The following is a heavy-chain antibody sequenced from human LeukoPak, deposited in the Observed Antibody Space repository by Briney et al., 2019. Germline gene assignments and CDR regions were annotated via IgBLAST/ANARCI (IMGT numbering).Heavy chain of an antibody. Sequence: ANYAQKFQGRLAITTDESTSTAYMELSSLRSEATAVYYCARGLQEYLFDYWGQGTLVTVSS. V-gene: IGHV1-69*05. J-gene: IGHJ4*02. CDR2: A. D-gene: IGHD6-6*01. CDR3: ARGLQEYLFDY.